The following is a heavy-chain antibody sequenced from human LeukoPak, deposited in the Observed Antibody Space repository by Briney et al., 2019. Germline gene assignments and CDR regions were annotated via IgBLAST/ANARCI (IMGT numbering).Heavy chain of an antibody. Sequence: ASVKVSFKASGYTFTGYYMHWVRQAPGQGLEWMGWINPNSGGTNYAQKFQGRVTMTRDTSISTAYMELSRLRSDDTAVYYCARFISVVVGARLFDYWGQGTLVTVSS. J-gene: IGHJ4*02. D-gene: IGHD2-15*01. V-gene: IGHV1-2*02. CDR1: GYTFTGYY. CDR3: ARFISVVVGARLFDY. CDR2: INPNSGGT.